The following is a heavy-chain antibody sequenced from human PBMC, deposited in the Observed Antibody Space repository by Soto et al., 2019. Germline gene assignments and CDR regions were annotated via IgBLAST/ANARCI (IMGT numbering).Heavy chain of an antibody. CDR2: IYDRGST. Sequence: ETLSLTCTVSGGSLSGGTNYWSWVRQSPGKEMEWIGYIYDRGSTKYNPSLKSRVTISQDTSSNQFSLTMNSVSASDTAVYYCARDLEYGVDFWSGSVTRNWFDPWGQGTLVTVSS. J-gene: IGHJ5*02. CDR1: GGSLSGGTNY. CDR3: ARDLEYGVDFWSGSVTRNWFDP. V-gene: IGHV4-61*01. D-gene: IGHD3-3*01.